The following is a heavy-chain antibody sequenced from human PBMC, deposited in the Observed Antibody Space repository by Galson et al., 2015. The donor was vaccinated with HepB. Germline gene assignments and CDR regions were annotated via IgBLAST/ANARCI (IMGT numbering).Heavy chain of an antibody. D-gene: IGHD2-2*01. Sequence: ETLSLACAVYGGSFSGYYWSWIRQPPGKGLEWIWEINHSGSTNYNPSLKSRVTISVDTSKNQFSLNLRSATAADTAVYYCARVVDIKFQLLSVPYYFDYWGQGTLVTVSS. CDR1: GGSFSGYY. CDR2: INHSGST. CDR3: ARVVDIKFQLLSVPYYFDY. J-gene: IGHJ4*02. V-gene: IGHV4-34*01.